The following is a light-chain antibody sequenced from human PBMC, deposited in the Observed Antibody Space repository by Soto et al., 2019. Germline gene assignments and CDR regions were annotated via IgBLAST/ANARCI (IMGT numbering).Light chain of an antibody. CDR2: DAS. CDR3: QQYGSSLPWT. Sequence: EIVLTQSPDTLPLSPGESATLSCRASQSVRSSYLAWYQQKPGLAPRLLIYDASSRATGIPDRFSGSGSGTDFTLTISRLEPEDFAVYYCQQYGSSLPWTFGQGTKVDIK. V-gene: IGKV3D-20*01. CDR1: QSVRSSY. J-gene: IGKJ1*01.